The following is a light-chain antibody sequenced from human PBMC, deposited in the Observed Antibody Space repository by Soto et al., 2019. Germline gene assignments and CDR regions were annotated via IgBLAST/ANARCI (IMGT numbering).Light chain of an antibody. Sequence: EIVMTQSPATLSVSPGERATLSCRASQSVSSNLAWYQQKPGQAPRLLIYGASNRATGIPERFSGSGSGTDFTLTISRLEPQDSAMYYCQQYVISVTFGQGTRLE. J-gene: IGKJ5*01. CDR2: GAS. CDR3: QQYVISVT. V-gene: IGKV3-20*01. CDR1: QSVSSN.